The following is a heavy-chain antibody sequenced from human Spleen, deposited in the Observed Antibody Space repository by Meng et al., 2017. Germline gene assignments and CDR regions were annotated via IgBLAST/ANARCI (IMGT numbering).Heavy chain of an antibody. J-gene: IGHJ4*02. CDR1: GGTFRNFW. CDR2: IKSKVDGGTT. Sequence: GESLKISCVASGGTFRNFWMTWVRQAPGKGLEWVGRIKSKVDGGTTDFAAPVKGRFTISRDDAKNTLYLQMNSLITEDTGVYFCATGAAAADHWGQGTLVTVSS. D-gene: IGHD6-13*01. CDR3: ATGAAAADH. V-gene: IGHV3-15*01.